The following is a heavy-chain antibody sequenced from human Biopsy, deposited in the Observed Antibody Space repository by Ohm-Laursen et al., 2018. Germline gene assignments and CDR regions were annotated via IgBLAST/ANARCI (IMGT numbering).Heavy chain of an antibody. CDR3: AKGGGVGGALDY. J-gene: IGHJ4*02. V-gene: IGHV4-4*07. D-gene: IGHD4-23*01. Sequence: SETLSLTCTVSSGLISNYYWSWIRQPAGKGLEWIGRLYTSGSTNYNPSLESRVTMSIDTSKNQFSLRLTSVTATDTAVYYCAKGGGVGGALDYWGQGTLVTVSS. CDR2: LYTSGST. CDR1: SGLISNYY.